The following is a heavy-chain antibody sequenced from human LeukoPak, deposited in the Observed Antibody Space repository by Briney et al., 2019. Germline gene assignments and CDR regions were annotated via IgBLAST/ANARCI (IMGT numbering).Heavy chain of an antibody. J-gene: IGHJ5*02. D-gene: IGHD5-18*01. CDR2: IYTSGST. CDR3: ARGGYSYGHRGNWFDP. V-gene: IGHV4-61*02. CDR1: GGSISSGSYY. Sequence: SETLSLTCTVSGGSISSGSYYWSWIRQPAGKGLEWIGRIYTSGSTNYNPSLKSRVTISVDTSKNQFSLKLSSVTAADTAVYYCARGGYSYGHRGNWFDPWGQGTLVTVSS.